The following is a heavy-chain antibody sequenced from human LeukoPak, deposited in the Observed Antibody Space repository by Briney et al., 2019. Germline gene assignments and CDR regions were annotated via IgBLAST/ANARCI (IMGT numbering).Heavy chain of an antibody. Sequence: SETLSLTFAVYGGSFSGYYWGWIRQPPGKGLGWVWEINHSGSTNYNPSLKSRVTISVDTSKNQFSLKLSSVTAADTAVYYCARGGEYCSSTSCPKYYFDYWGQGTLVTVSS. CDR3: ARGGEYCSSTSCPKYYFDY. D-gene: IGHD2-2*01. V-gene: IGHV4-34*01. CDR2: INHSGST. CDR1: GGSFSGYY. J-gene: IGHJ4*02.